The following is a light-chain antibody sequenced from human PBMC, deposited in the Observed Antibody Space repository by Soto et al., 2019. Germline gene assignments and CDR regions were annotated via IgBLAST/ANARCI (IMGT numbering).Light chain of an antibody. CDR2: EGT. V-gene: IGLV2-23*03. Sequence: LTQPASVSGSPGQSITISCTGTSSDVGTYNLVSWYQQHPGKAPKLMIYEGTKRPSGVSNRFSGSKSDYTASLTISGLQAEDEADYYCYSYVGSSTFGLNVFXTGTKLTVL. CDR3: YSYVGSSTFGLNV. J-gene: IGLJ1*01. CDR1: SSDVGTYNL.